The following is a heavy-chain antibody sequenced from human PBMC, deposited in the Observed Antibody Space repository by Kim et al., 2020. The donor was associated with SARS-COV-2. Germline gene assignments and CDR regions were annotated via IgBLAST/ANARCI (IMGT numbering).Heavy chain of an antibody. CDR3: ARDALQILWRTAYYYGMAV. J-gene: IGHJ6*02. V-gene: IGHV3-21*01. CDR2: ISSSGRDR. D-gene: IGHD2-21*01. CDR1: GFNFNAYN. Sequence: GGSLRLSCAASGFNFNAYNMNWVRQSPGKGLEWVSSISSSGRDRHYADSVRGRFAISRDNAKNSLYLEMNNLTAEDTAVYYCARDALQILWRTAYYYGMAVWGQGTTVTV.